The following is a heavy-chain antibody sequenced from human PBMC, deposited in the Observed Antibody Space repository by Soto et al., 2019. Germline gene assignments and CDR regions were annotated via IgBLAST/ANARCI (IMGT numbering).Heavy chain of an antibody. D-gene: IGHD2-15*01. CDR3: AKVMSAVMVAATPFDY. Sequence: GGSLRLSCAASGFTFSSYAMSWVRQVPGKGLEWVSAISGSGGSTYYADSVKGRFTISRDNSKNTLYLQMNSLRAEDTAVYYCAKVMSAVMVAATPFDYWGQGTLVTVSS. V-gene: IGHV3-23*01. CDR1: GFTFSSYA. J-gene: IGHJ4*02. CDR2: ISGSGGST.